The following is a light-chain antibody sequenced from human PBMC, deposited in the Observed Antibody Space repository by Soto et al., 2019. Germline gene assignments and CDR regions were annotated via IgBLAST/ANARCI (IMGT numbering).Light chain of an antibody. J-gene: IGKJ2*01. CDR1: QSISNW. CDR3: QQYHRYPYS. V-gene: IGKV1-5*03. Sequence: DIQMSQSPFTLSPSVGDRVTISCRASQSISNWLAWYQQKPGEAPELLIYRASNLQSGVPSRFSGSGSGTEFTLTISSLQTDDFATYYCQQYHRYPYSFGPGTKVDIK. CDR2: RAS.